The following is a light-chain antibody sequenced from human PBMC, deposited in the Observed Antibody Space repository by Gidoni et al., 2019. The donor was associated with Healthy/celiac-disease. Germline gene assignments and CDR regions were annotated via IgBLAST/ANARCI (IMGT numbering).Light chain of an antibody. J-gene: IGLJ2*01. CDR2: DVS. CDR1: SSDVGGYNY. V-gene: IGLV2-11*01. CDR3: CSYAGSYVV. Sequence: QSALTQPRSVSGSPGQSVTISCTGTSSDVGGYNYVSWYQQHPGKAPKLMIYDVSKRPSRVPDRFSGSKSGSTGSLTISGLQAEDEADYYCCSYAGSYVVYGGGTKLTVL.